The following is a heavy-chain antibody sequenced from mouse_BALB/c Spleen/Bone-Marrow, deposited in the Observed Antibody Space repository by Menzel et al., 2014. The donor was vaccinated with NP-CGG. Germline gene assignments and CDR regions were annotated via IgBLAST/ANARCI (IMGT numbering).Heavy chain of an antibody. CDR1: GFTFSSYG. D-gene: IGHD1-1*01. Sequence: EVMLVESGGDLLKPGGSLKLSCAASGFTFSSYGMSWVRQTPDKRLEWVATISSGGSYTYYPDSVKGRFTISRDNAKNTLYLQMSSLKSEDTAMYYCARPTTVVATGGSFDYWGQGTTLTVSS. CDR2: ISSGGSYT. J-gene: IGHJ2*01. V-gene: IGHV5-6*02. CDR3: ARPTTVVATGGSFDY.